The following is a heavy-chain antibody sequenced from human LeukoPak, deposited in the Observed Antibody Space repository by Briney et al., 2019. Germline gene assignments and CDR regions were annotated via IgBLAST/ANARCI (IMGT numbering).Heavy chain of an antibody. Sequence: ASVKVSCKASGYTFTSYDINWVRQATGQGLEWMGWMNPNSGNTGYAQKFQGRVTITRNTSISTAYMELSSLRSDDTAVYYCAKDYYDSSGYADYWGQGTLVTVSS. D-gene: IGHD3-22*01. CDR1: GYTFTSYD. CDR2: MNPNSGNT. V-gene: IGHV1-8*03. CDR3: AKDYYDSSGYADY. J-gene: IGHJ4*02.